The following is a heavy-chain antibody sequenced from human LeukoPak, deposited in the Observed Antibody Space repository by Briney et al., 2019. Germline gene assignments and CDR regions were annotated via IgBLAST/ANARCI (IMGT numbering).Heavy chain of an antibody. J-gene: IGHJ4*02. CDR3: ARAFKYSMSGYYFDY. CDR2: INWNDGST. Sequence: PGGSLRLSCAASGFTFDDYGMSWVRQAPGKGLEWVSGINWNDGSTGYADSVKGRFTISRDNAKNSLYLQMNSLRAEDTALYYCARAFKYSMSGYYFDYWGQGTLVTVSS. CDR1: GFTFDDYG. D-gene: IGHD2-21*01. V-gene: IGHV3-20*04.